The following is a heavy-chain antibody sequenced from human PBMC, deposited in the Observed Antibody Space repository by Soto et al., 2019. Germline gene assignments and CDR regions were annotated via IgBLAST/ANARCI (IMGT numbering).Heavy chain of an antibody. D-gene: IGHD2-8*01. CDR2: IYHSGST. V-gene: IGHV4-4*02. CDR1: VGSISSSNW. J-gene: IGHJ4*02. Sequence: SETLSLTSAVSVGSISSSNWWSWVRQPPGKGLEWIGEIYHSGSTNYNPSLKSRVTISVDKSKNQFSLKLSSVTAADTAVYYCASLNGVPHFDYWGQGTLVTVSS. CDR3: ASLNGVPHFDY.